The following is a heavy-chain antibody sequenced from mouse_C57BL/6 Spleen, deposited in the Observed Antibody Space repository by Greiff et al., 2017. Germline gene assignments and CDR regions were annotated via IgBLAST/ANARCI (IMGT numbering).Heavy chain of an antibody. J-gene: IGHJ4*01. D-gene: IGHD1-1*01. CDR3: ARAYYPYAMDD. V-gene: IGHV1-82*01. Sequence: QVQLQQSGPELVKPGASVKISCKASGYAFSSSWMNWVKQRPGKGLEWIGRIYPGDGDTNYNGKFKGKATLTADKSSSTAYMQLSSLTSEDSAVYFCARAYYPYAMDDWGQGTSVTVSS. CDR2: IYPGDGDT. CDR1: GYAFSSSW.